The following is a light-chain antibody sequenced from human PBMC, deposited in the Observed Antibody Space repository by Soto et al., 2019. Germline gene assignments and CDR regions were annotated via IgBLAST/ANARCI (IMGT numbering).Light chain of an antibody. CDR2: DAS. Sequence: DIVLTQSPATLSLSPGEGATLSCSASQSVSSYLAWYQQKPGQAPRLLIYDASNRATGIPARFSGSGSGTDFTLTISSLEPEDFAVYYCQQRSNWPLLTFGGGTKVDIK. V-gene: IGKV3-11*01. J-gene: IGKJ4*01. CDR1: QSVSSY. CDR3: QQRSNWPLLT.